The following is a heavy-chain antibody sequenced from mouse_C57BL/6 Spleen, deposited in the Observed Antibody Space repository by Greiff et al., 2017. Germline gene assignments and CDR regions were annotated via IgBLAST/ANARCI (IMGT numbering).Heavy chain of an antibody. J-gene: IGHJ4*01. D-gene: IGHD2-1*01. Sequence: VQGVESGPELVKPGASVKISCKASGYAFSSSWMNWVKQRPGKGLEWIGRIYPGDGDTNYNGKFKGKATLTADKSTSTAYMQLSSLTSEDSAVYFCARHGNYVGDYAMDYWGQGTSVTVSS. CDR3: ARHGNYVGDYAMDY. CDR2: IYPGDGDT. V-gene: IGHV1-82*01. CDR1: GYAFSSSW.